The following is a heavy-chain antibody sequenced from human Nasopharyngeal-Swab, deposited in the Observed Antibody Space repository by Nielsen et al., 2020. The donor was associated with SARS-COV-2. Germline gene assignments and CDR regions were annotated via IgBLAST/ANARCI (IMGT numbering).Heavy chain of an antibody. CDR3: ARDEGARVLWFRELSTYYYYGMDV. CDR2: ISSSGSTI. V-gene: IGHV3-48*03. J-gene: IGHJ6*02. Sequence: WIRQPPGKGLEWVSYISSSGSTIYYADSVKGRFTISRDNAKNSLYLQMNSLRAEDTAVYYCARDEGARVLWFRELSTYYYYGMDVWGQGTTVTVSS. D-gene: IGHD3-10*01.